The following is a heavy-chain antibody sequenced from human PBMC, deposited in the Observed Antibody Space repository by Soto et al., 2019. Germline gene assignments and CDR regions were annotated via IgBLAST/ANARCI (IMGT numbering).Heavy chain of an antibody. CDR2: IYYSGST. CDR3: ARRSVEMATIYAFDI. CDR1: GGSISSSSYY. J-gene: IGHJ3*02. V-gene: IGHV4-39*01. Sequence: TSETLSLTCTVSGGSISSSSYYWGWIRQPPGKGLEWIGSIYYSGSTYYNPSLKSRVTISVDTSKNQFSLKLSSVTAADTAVYYCARRSVEMATIYAFDIWGQGTMVTVS. D-gene: IGHD5-12*01.